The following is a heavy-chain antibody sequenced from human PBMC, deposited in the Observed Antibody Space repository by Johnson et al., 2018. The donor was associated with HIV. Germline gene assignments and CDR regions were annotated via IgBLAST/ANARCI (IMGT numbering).Heavy chain of an antibody. CDR2: ISYDGSNK. J-gene: IGHJ3*02. V-gene: IGHV3-30*18. Sequence: QVQLVESGGGLVKPGGSLRLSCAASGFTFSDYYMSWIRQAPGKGLEWVAVISYDGSNKYYADSVKGRFTISRDNSKNTLYLQMNSLRAEDTAVYYCAKARGGYSYGYDAFDIWGQGTMVTVSS. D-gene: IGHD5-18*01. CDR3: AKARGGYSYGYDAFDI. CDR1: GFTFSDYY.